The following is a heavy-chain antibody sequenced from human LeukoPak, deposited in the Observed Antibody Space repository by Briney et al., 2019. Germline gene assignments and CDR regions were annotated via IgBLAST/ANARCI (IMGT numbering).Heavy chain of an antibody. D-gene: IGHD3-10*02. Sequence: SETLSLTCTVSGGSISSYYWSWIRQPPGKGLEWIGYIYYSGSTSYNPSLKSRVTISVDTSKKQFSLKLSSVTAADTATYYCARGVSIVRGIHFDYWGLGSLVTVSS. J-gene: IGHJ4*02. CDR3: ARGVSIVRGIHFDY. CDR1: GGSISSYY. V-gene: IGHV4-59*08. CDR2: IYYSGST.